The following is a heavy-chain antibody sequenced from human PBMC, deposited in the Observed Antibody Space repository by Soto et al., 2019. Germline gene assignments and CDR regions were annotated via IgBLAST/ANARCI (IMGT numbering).Heavy chain of an antibody. J-gene: IGHJ4*02. Sequence: QVQLVQSGAEVKKPGASVKVSCKASGYTFPSYGITWVRQAPGQGLEWMGWIIPYNGNTNYAQKLQGRVSMTTDTSTRTAYMELRSLRSDATAVYYCARDALGLQWLPYYSDYWGQGTLVTVSS. CDR1: GYTFPSYG. V-gene: IGHV1-18*01. CDR2: IIPYNGNT. CDR3: ARDALGLQWLPYYSDY. D-gene: IGHD6-19*01.